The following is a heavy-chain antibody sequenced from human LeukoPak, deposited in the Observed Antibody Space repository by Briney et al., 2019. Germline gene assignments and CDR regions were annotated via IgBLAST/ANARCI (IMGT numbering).Heavy chain of an antibody. V-gene: IGHV3-49*04. D-gene: IGHD4-11*01. CDR2: IRIKTYGGTA. Sequence: GGSLRLSCTTSGFTFGDYAMSWVRQAPGKGLEWVGFIRIKTYGGTAQYAASVRGRFTISRDDANGIAYLQMNNLKTEDTAVDYCTRALSHDYSNYVGTYWGQGTLVTVSS. CDR1: GFTFGDYA. CDR3: TRALSHDYSNYVGTY. J-gene: IGHJ4*02.